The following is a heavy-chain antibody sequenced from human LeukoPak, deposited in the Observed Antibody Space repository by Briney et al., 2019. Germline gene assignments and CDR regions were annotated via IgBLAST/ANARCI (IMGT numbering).Heavy chain of an antibody. J-gene: IGHJ6*03. CDR2: IYYSGST. D-gene: IGHD2-2*01. V-gene: IGHV4-59*01. Sequence: PSETLSLTCTVSGGSISSSYWSWIRQPPGKGLEWIGYIYYSGSTNYNPSLKSRVTISVDTSKNQFSLKLSSVTAADTAVYYCARYYCSSTTCPNYSYYMDVWGKGTTVTVSS. CDR1: GGSISSSY. CDR3: ARYYCSSTTCPNYSYYMDV.